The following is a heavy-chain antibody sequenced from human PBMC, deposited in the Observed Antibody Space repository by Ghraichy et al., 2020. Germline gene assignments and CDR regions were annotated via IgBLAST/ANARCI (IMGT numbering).Heavy chain of an antibody. D-gene: IGHD3-9*01. V-gene: IGHV1-18*01. CDR3: AREGVISGYDILTGYYSWWYFDY. J-gene: IGHJ4*02. Sequence: ASVKVSCKASGYTFTSYGISWVRQAPGQGLEWMGWISAYNGNTNYAQKLQGRVTMTTDTSTSTAYMELRSLRSDDTAVYYCAREGVISGYDILTGYYSWWYFDYWGQGTLVTVSS. CDR1: GYTFTSYG. CDR2: ISAYNGNT.